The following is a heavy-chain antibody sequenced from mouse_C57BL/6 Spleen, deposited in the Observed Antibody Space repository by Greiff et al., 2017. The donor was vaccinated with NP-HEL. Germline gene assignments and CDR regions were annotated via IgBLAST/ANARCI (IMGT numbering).Heavy chain of an antibody. J-gene: IGHJ2*01. CDR3: AISGSSGVLFDY. CDR1: GYTFTSYW. Sequence: QVQLQQPGAELVRPGSSVKLSCKASGYTFTSYWMDWVKQRPGQGLEWIGNIYPSDSETHYNQKFKDKATLTVDKSSSTAYMQLSSLTSEDSAVYYCAISGSSGVLFDYWGQGTTLTVSS. CDR2: IYPSDSET. D-gene: IGHD3-2*02. V-gene: IGHV1-61*01.